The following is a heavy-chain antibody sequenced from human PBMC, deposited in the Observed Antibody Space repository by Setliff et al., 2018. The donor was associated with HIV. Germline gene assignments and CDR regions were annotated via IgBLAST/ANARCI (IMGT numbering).Heavy chain of an antibody. CDR2: IYSGGST. CDR3: ARVRLYNTALDY. V-gene: IGHV3-66*02. J-gene: IGHJ4*02. CDR1: GFTVSTYY. Sequence: GSLRLSCAASGFTVSTYYMSWVRQAPGKGLEWVSTIYSGGSTYHADSVKGRFTLSRDTYKNTLFLQMNSLRPEDTAVYYCARVRLYNTALDYWGQGTQVTVSS. D-gene: IGHD3-3*01.